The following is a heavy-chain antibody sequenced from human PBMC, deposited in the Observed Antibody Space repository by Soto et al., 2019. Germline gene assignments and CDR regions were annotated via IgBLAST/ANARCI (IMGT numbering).Heavy chain of an antibody. Sequence: QVQLVQSGAEVKKPGASVKVSCKASGYTFTSYGISWVRQAPGQGLEWMGWISAYNGNTNYAQKLQGRVTMTTDTATRNAYMELMSVRSDDTGVYYCASVIAAAVAFDYWGQGTLVTVSS. CDR2: ISAYNGNT. CDR1: GYTFTSYG. CDR3: ASVIAAAVAFDY. J-gene: IGHJ4*02. D-gene: IGHD6-13*01. V-gene: IGHV1-18*01.